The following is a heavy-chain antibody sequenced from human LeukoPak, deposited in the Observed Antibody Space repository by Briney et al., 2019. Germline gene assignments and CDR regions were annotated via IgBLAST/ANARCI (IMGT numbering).Heavy chain of an antibody. Sequence: PSETLSLTCTVSGGSISSSSYYWGWIRQPPGKGLEWIGSIYYSGSTYYNPSLKSRVTISVDTSKNQFSLKLSSVTAADTAVYYCARGVATISDLPHPLDYWGQGTLVTVSS. V-gene: IGHV4-39*01. CDR2: IYYSGST. D-gene: IGHD5-12*01. CDR3: ARGVATISDLPHPLDY. CDR1: GGSISSSSYY. J-gene: IGHJ4*02.